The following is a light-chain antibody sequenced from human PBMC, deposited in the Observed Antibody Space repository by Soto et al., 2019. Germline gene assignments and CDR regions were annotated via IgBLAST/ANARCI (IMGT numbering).Light chain of an antibody. CDR3: QQYGNSPWT. CDR2: GAS. J-gene: IGKJ1*01. V-gene: IGKV3-20*01. CDR1: QSISSGY. Sequence: EIVMTQSPATLSVSPGERATLSCRASQSISSGYLAWYQKKPGQAPRLLIYGASSRATGIPDRFSGSGSETDFNLTISRLETEDFTVYQCQQYGNSPWTFGQGTKVDIK.